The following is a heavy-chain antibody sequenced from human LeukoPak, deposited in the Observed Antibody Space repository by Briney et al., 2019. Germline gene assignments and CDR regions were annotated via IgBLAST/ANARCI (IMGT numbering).Heavy chain of an antibody. V-gene: IGHV1-2*02. D-gene: IGHD3-9*01. J-gene: IGHJ4*02. Sequence: ASVKVSCKASGYTFTSYDINWVRQAPGQGLEWMGWINPNSGGTNYAQKFQGRVTMTRDTSISTAYMELSRLRSDDTAVYYCAREQYYDILTGYYNYWGQGTLVTVSS. CDR2: INPNSGGT. CDR3: AREQYYDILTGYYNY. CDR1: GYTFTSYD.